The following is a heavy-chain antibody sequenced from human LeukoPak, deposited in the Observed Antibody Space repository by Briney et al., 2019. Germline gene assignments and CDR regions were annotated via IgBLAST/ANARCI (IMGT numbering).Heavy chain of an antibody. CDR3: ARAPYYDFWSGYYGGVDYYYMDV. Sequence: GASVKVSCKASGYTFTSYGISWVRQAPGQGLEWMGWISAYNGNTNYAQKLQGRVTMTTDTSTSTAYMELRSLRSDDTAVYYCARAPYYDFWSGYYGGVDYYYMDVWGKGTTVTVSS. CDR2: ISAYNGNT. J-gene: IGHJ6*03. D-gene: IGHD3-3*01. V-gene: IGHV1-18*01. CDR1: GYTFTSYG.